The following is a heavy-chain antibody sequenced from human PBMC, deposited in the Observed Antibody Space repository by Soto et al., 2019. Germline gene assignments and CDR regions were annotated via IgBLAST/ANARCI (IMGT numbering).Heavy chain of an antibody. CDR3: ARYQSTIISYFDF. J-gene: IGHJ4*02. Sequence: PSETLSLTCTVSGGSVSSGGYYWSWIRQPPGKGLEWIGYIYYTGRTNYSPSFKNRVTISLDTSKNKFSLKLNSMTAADTDVYYCARYQSTIISYFDFWGQGTLVTVSS. V-gene: IGHV4-61*08. CDR1: GGSVSSGGYY. D-gene: IGHD3-22*01. CDR2: IYYTGRT.